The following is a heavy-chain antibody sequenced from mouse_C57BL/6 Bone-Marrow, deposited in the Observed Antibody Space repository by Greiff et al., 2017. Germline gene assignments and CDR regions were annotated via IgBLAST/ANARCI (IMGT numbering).Heavy chain of an antibody. CDR3: ARGELLRFAY. D-gene: IGHD2-12*01. V-gene: IGHV1-59*01. CDR2: IDPSDSYT. J-gene: IGHJ3*01. CDR1: GYTFTSYW. Sequence: QVQLQQPGAELVRPGTSVKLSCKASGYTFTSYWMHWVKQRPGQGLEWIGVIDPSDSYTNYNQKFKGKATLTVDTSSSTAYMQLSSLTSEDSAGYYCARGELLRFAYWGQGTLVTVSA.